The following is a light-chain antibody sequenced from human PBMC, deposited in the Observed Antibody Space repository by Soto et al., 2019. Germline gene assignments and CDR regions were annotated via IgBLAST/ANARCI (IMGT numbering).Light chain of an antibody. CDR3: SSYTSSRVVV. CDR2: DVS. Sequence: QSALTQPASVSGSPGQSITISCTGTSSDVGGYNYVSWYQQHPGKAPKLMIYDVSNRPSGVSTRFSGSKSGNTASLTISGLQAEDEADYYCSSYTSSRVVVFGGGTKLTVL. CDR1: SSDVGGYNY. V-gene: IGLV2-14*01. J-gene: IGLJ2*01.